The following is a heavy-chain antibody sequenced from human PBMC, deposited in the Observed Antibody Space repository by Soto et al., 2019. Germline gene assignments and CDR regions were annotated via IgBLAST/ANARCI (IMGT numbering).Heavy chain of an antibody. V-gene: IGHV1-46*01. CDR2: INPSGGST. CDR1: GYTFTSYY. J-gene: IGHJ6*02. Sequence: ASVKVSCKASGYTFTSYYMHWVRQAPGQGLEWMGIINPSGGSTSYAQKFQGRVTMTRDTSTSTVYMELSSLRSEDTAVYYCAGENSSGWYRAYYYGMDVWGQGTTVTVSS. CDR3: AGENSSGWYRAYYYGMDV. D-gene: IGHD6-19*01.